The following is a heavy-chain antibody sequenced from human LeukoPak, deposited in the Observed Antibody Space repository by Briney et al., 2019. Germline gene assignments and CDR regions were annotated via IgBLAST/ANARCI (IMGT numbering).Heavy chain of an antibody. J-gene: IGHJ3*02. V-gene: IGHV4-30-4*08. Sequence: SSETLSLTCAVYGGSFSGYYWSWIRQPPGKGLEWIGYIYYSGSTYYNPSLKSRVTISVDTSKNQFSLKLSSVTAADTAVYYCARGSEQLVSAFDIWGQGTMVTVSS. CDR2: IYYSGST. CDR3: ARGSEQLVSAFDI. CDR1: GGSFSGYY. D-gene: IGHD6-6*01.